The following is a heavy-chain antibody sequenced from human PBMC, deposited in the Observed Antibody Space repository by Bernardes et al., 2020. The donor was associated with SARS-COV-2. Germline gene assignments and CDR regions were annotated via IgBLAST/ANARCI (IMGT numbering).Heavy chain of an antibody. CDR1: GYSFTSYW. Sequence: GESLKISCKGSGYSFTSYWISWVRQMPGKGLEWMGRIDPSDSYTNYSPSFQGHVTISADKSISTAYLQWSSLKASDTAMYYCARQSVAAHLNYYGMDVWGQGTTVTVSS. J-gene: IGHJ6*02. D-gene: IGHD6-13*01. CDR3: ARQSVAAHLNYYGMDV. V-gene: IGHV5-10-1*01. CDR2: IDPSDSYT.